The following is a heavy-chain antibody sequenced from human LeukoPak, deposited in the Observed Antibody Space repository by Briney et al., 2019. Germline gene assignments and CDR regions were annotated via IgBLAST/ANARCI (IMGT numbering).Heavy chain of an antibody. CDR1: GFTFSSYS. V-gene: IGHV3-21*01. CDR2: ISTSSSYI. Sequence: GGSLRLSCAASGFTFSSYSMNWVRQAPGKGLEWVSSISTSSSYIYYADSVKGRFTISRDNAKNSLYLQMNSLRAEDTAVYYCARDADSSGYLYYYYYMDVWGKGTTVTISS. D-gene: IGHD3-22*01. J-gene: IGHJ6*03. CDR3: ARDADSSGYLYYYYYMDV.